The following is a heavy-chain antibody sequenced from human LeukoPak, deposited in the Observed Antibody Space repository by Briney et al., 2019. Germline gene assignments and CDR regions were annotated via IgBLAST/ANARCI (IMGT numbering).Heavy chain of an antibody. Sequence: SVKVSCKASGGTFSSYAISWVRQAPGQGLEWTGGIIPIFGIANYAQKFQGRVTITADESTSTAYMELSSLRSEDTAVYYCARTVVYSSSSPYYYGLDVWGQGTTVTVSS. J-gene: IGHJ6*02. CDR1: GGTFSSYA. CDR3: ARTVVYSSSSPYYYGLDV. CDR2: IIPIFGIA. D-gene: IGHD6-6*01. V-gene: IGHV1-69*13.